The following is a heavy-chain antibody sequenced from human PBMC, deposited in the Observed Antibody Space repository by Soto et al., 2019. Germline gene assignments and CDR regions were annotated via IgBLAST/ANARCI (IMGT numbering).Heavy chain of an antibody. CDR2: IWYDGTEK. CDR1: GFAFNGFG. D-gene: IGHD1-1*01. J-gene: IGHJ4*02. CDR3: ARAGTTGTTTTRMIGGH. V-gene: IGHV3-33*01. Sequence: PGGSLRLSCTASGFAFNGFGIHWVRQAPGKGLEWVAIIWYDGTEKYYADSVKGRFTVSRDNSMNTAYLQMNSLRAEDTAVYYCARAGTTGTTTTRMIGGHWGQGTLVTVSS.